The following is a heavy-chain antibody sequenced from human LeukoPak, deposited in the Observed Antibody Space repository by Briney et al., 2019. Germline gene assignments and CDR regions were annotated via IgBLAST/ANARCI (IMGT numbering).Heavy chain of an antibody. D-gene: IGHD2-2*01. CDR1: GFTFNTFG. CDR3: ARDSLVVPAANYGMDV. Sequence: GRSLRLSCAASGFTFNTFGMHWVRQAPGKGLDWVAVIWYDGSNKYYADSVKGRFTISRDNSKNTLYLQMNSLRAEDTAVYYCARDSLVVPAANYGMDVWGQGTTVTVSS. V-gene: IGHV3-33*01. J-gene: IGHJ6*02. CDR2: IWYDGSNK.